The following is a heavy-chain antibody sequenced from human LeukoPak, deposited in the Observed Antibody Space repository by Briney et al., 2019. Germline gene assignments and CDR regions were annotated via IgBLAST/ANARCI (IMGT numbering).Heavy chain of an antibody. V-gene: IGHV3-48*03. CDR1: GFTFSSYE. J-gene: IGHJ4*02. CDR3: AKDPWFGELGGDY. Sequence: GGSLRLSCAASGFTFSSYEMNWVRQAPGKGLEWVSYISQTGNAIHYADSVKGRFTISRDNSKNTLYLQMNSLRAEDTAVYYCAKDPWFGELGGDYWGQGTLVTVSS. D-gene: IGHD3-10*01. CDR2: ISQTGNAI.